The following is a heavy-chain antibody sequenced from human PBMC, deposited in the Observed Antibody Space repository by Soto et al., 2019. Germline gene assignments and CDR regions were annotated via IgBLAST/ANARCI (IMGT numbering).Heavy chain of an antibody. CDR3: ASWYYYDSSGYYYQGAFDI. CDR2: IIPIFGTA. V-gene: IGHV1-69*13. CDR1: GGTFSSYA. J-gene: IGHJ3*02. Sequence: ASVKVSFKASGGTFSSYAIGWLRQAPGQGLEWMGGIIPIFGTANYAQKFQGRVTITADESTSTAYMELSSLRSEDTAVYYCASWYYYDSSGYYYQGAFDIWGQGTMVTVSS. D-gene: IGHD3-22*01.